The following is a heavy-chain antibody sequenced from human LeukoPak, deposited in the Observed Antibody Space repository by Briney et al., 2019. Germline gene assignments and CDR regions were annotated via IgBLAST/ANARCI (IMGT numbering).Heavy chain of an antibody. CDR2: IRYDGSNK. V-gene: IGHV3-30*02. J-gene: IGHJ4*02. Sequence: PGGSLRLSCAASGFTFSSYGMHWVRQAPGKGLEWVAFIRYDGSNKYYADSEKGRFTISRDNSKNTLYLQMNSLRAEDTAVYYCAKDREYCSSTSCYADYYFDYWGQGTLVTVSS. CDR1: GFTFSSYG. CDR3: AKDREYCSSTSCYADYYFDY. D-gene: IGHD2-2*01.